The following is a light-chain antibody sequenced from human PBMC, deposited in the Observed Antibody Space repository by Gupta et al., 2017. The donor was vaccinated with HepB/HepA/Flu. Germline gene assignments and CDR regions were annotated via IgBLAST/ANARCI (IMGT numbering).Light chain of an antibody. V-gene: IGLV3-1*01. J-gene: IGLJ2*01. CDR3: QAWDSTTVV. CDR1: KLGDKY. CDR2: QDS. Sequence: HVLTHPPPLSVSPGQTPSITCSGDKLGDKYACWYQQKPGQSPVLVIYQDSKRPSGIPERFSGSNSGNTATLTISGTQAMDEADYYCQAWDSTTVVFGGGTKLTVL.